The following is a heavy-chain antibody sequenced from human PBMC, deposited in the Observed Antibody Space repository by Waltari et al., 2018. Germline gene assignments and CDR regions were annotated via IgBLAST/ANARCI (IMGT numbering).Heavy chain of an antibody. J-gene: IGHJ4*02. D-gene: IGHD2-15*01. Sequence: QVQLVQSGAEVKKPGASVKVSCKASGYTFTSYYMHWVRQAPGQGLEWMGIINPSGGSTSYAQKFQGRVTMTRDTETSTVYMELSSLRSEDTAVYYCARAPVLQMTAVVAYFDYWGQGTLVTVSS. CDR2: INPSGGST. CDR1: GYTFTSYY. V-gene: IGHV1-46*03. CDR3: ARAPVLQMTAVVAYFDY.